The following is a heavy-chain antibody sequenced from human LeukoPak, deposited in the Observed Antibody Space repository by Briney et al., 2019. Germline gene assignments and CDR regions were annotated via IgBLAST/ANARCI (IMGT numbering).Heavy chain of an antibody. CDR2: ISGSGGST. CDR3: AKTDSSGYPFDY. Sequence: GGSLRLSCAASGFTFSSYGMSWVRRAPGKGLEWVSAISGSGGSTYYADSVKGRFTISRDNSKNTLYLQMNSLRAEDTAVYYCAKTDSSGYPFDYWGQGTLVTVSS. D-gene: IGHD3-22*01. J-gene: IGHJ4*02. CDR1: GFTFSSYG. V-gene: IGHV3-23*01.